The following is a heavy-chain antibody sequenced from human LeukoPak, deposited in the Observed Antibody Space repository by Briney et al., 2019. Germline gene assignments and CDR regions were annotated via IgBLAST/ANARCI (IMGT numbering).Heavy chain of an antibody. D-gene: IGHD3-10*01. V-gene: IGHV3-30-3*01. CDR3: ASQPYYGSTVDDY. CDR2: ISYDGSNK. Sequence: GGSLRLSCAASGFTFSSYAMHWVRQAPGKGLEWVAVISYDGSNKYYADSVKGRFTISRDNSKNTLYLQMNSLRAEDTAVYYCASQPYYGSTVDDYWGQGTLVTVSS. J-gene: IGHJ4*02. CDR1: GFTFSSYA.